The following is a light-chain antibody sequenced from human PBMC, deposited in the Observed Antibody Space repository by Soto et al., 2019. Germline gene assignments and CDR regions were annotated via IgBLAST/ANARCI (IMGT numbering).Light chain of an antibody. CDR3: CSYAGGYILL. CDR1: SSDVGGYNY. V-gene: IGLV2-11*01. CDR2: DVA. Sequence: QSVLTQPRSVSGSPGQSVTISCTGTSSDVGGYNYVSWYQQHPGKAPKLMIYDVAQRPSGVPDRFSGSKSGNTASLTISGLQADDEADYYCCSYAGGYILLFGGGTKLTVL. J-gene: IGLJ2*01.